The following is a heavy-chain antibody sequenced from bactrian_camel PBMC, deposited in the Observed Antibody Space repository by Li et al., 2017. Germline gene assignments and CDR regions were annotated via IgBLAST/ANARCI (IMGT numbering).Heavy chain of an antibody. CDR1: GVTASGGYC. CDR3: AVDPSGCAWSSGVLSPGEYSR. CDR2: IDPDGTT. Sequence: VQLVESGGGSVKTGQSLRLSCVASGVTASGGYCMGWFRQVPGKEREGVALIDPDGTTKYARSVEGRFTISRDVAKNALSLQMASLKPEDTAMYYCAVDPSGCAWSSGVLSPGEYSRWSQGTQVTVS. J-gene: IGHJ4*01. V-gene: IGHV3S9*01. D-gene: IGHD2*01.